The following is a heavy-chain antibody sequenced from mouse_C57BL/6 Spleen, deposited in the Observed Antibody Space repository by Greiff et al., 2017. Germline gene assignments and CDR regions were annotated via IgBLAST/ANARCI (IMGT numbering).Heavy chain of an antibody. CDR2: INPNNGGT. Sequence: EVQLQQSGPELVKPGASVKISCKASGYTFTDYYMNWVKQSHGKSLEWIGDINPNNGGTSYNQKFKGKATLTVDKSSSTAYMELRSLTSEDSAVYYCARSGTTVVAKYFDYWGQGTTLTVSS. V-gene: IGHV1-26*01. J-gene: IGHJ2*01. CDR3: ARSGTTVVAKYFDY. CDR1: GYTFTDYY. D-gene: IGHD1-1*01.